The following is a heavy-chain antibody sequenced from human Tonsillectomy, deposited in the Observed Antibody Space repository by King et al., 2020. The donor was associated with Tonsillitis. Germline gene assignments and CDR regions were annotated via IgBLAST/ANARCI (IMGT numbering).Heavy chain of an antibody. CDR3: ARGAGGYTYG. V-gene: IGHV3-74*01. Sequence: VQLVESGGGLVQPGGSLRLSCAASGFNLSSYWLHWVRQAPGKGLVWVSRINSYGSSISYADSVKGRFTISRDNAKNKLYLQMNSLRVEETAIYYCARGAGGYTYGWGQGTLVTVSS. CDR1: GFNLSSYW. J-gene: IGHJ4*02. CDR2: INSYGSSI. D-gene: IGHD5-18*01.